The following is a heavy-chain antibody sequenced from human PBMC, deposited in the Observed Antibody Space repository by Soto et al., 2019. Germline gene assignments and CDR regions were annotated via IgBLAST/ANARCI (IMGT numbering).Heavy chain of an antibody. V-gene: IGHV4-34*01. CDR3: ARFSIGYCSGGSCYSLDY. J-gene: IGHJ4*02. Sequence: PSETLSLTCAVYGGSFSGYYWSWIRQPPGKGLEWIGEINHSGSTNYNPSLKSRVTISVDTSKNQFSLKLSSVTAADTAVYYCARFSIGYCSGGSCYSLDYWGQGTPVTVSS. CDR2: INHSGST. D-gene: IGHD2-15*01. CDR1: GGSFSGYY.